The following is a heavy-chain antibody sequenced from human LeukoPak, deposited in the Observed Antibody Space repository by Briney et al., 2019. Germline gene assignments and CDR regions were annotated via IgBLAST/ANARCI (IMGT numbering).Heavy chain of an antibody. CDR1: GYTFTSYG. D-gene: IGHD2-15*01. CDR3: ARKTLGYCSDY. J-gene: IGHJ4*02. Sequence: WASVKLSCNASGYTFTSYGISWLRQAPGQGLEWMGWISAYNGNTNYAQKLQGRVTMTTDTSTSTAYMELRSLRSDDTAVYYCARKTLGYCSDYWGQGTLVTVSS. V-gene: IGHV1-18*01. CDR2: ISAYNGNT.